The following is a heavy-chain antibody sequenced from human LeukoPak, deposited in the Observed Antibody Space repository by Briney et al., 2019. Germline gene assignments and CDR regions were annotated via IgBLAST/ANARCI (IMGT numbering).Heavy chain of an antibody. J-gene: IGHJ4*02. CDR1: GGSFSGYY. Sequence: PSETLSFTCAVYGGSFSGYYWSWIRQPPGKGLEWIGEINHSGSTNYNPSLKSRVTISVDTSKNQFSLKLSSVTAADTAVYYCARGGRRRDGYNLVYWGQGTLVTVSS. CDR3: ARGGRRRDGYNLVY. CDR2: INHSGST. V-gene: IGHV4-34*01. D-gene: IGHD5-24*01.